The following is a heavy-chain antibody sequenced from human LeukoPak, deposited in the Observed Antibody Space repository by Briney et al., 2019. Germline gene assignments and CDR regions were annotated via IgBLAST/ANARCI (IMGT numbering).Heavy chain of an antibody. CDR2: MYHSGST. V-gene: IGHV4-38-2*02. CDR3: GRDRSGGYSVDY. J-gene: IGHJ4*02. Sequence: SETLSLTCAVSGYSISSGYYWGWIRPPPGKGLEWIASMYHSGSTYYNPSLKSRVTLSVDTSKNQFPLKMSSVTAADTAVYYCGRDRSGGYSVDYWGQGTLVTVS. CDR1: GYSISSGYY. D-gene: IGHD1-26*01.